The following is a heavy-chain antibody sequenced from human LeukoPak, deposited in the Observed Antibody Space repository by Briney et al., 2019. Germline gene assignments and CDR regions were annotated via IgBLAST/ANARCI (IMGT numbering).Heavy chain of an antibody. J-gene: IGHJ4*02. CDR3: ARVIPYRQLVRGYYFDY. CDR1: GFTFSSYW. Sequence: GGSLRLSCAASGFTFSSYWMSWVRRAPGKGLEWVANIKQDGSEKYYVDSVKGRFTISRDNAKNSLYLQMNSLRAEDTAVYYCARVIPYRQLVRGYYFDYWGQGTLVTVSS. CDR2: IKQDGSEK. D-gene: IGHD6-6*01. V-gene: IGHV3-7*01.